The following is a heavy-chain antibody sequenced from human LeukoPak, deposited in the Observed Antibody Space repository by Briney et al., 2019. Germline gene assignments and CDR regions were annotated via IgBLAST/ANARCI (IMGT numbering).Heavy chain of an antibody. D-gene: IGHD5-24*01. CDR1: GYPFTKWE. J-gene: IGHJ5*02. CDR3: AGVRDGYNFWFDP. CDR2: INPSGGST. Sequence: ASVKVSCKTSGYPFTKWEINWVRQAAGQGLEWMGIINPSGGSTSYAQKFQGRVTMTRDMSTSTVYMELSSLRSEDTAVYYCAGVRDGYNFWFDPWGQGTLVTVSS. V-gene: IGHV1-46*01.